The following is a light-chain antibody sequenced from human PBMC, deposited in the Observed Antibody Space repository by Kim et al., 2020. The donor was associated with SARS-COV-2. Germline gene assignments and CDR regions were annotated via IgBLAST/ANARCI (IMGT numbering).Light chain of an antibody. V-gene: IGLV2-8*01. Sequence: QSVTISCTGTSIDVGGYNYVSWYQQHPGKAPKLMIYAVSKRPSGVPDRFSGSKSGNTASLTVSGLQAEDEADYYCSSYAGTTYYAFGTGTKVTVL. CDR1: SIDVGGYNY. J-gene: IGLJ1*01. CDR2: AVS. CDR3: SSYAGTTYYA.